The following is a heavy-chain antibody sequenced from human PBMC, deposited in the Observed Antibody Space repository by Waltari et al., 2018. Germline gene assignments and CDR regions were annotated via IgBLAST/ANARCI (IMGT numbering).Heavy chain of an antibody. J-gene: IGHJ4*02. D-gene: IGHD2-15*01. CDR2: ISGSGGRT. CDR1: GFTFSTYA. CDR3: AKMAVDYYFDC. Sequence: EVQLLESGGGLVQPGGSLRLSCAAYGFTFSTYAMTWVRQAPGRGLEWVSAISGSGGRTYYADSVKGRFTISRDNSKNTLYLQMNSLRAEDTAVYYCAKMAVDYYFDCWGQGALVTVSS. V-gene: IGHV3-23*01.